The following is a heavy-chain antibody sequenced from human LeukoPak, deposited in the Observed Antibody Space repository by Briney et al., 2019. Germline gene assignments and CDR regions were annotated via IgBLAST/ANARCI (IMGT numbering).Heavy chain of an antibody. J-gene: IGHJ4*02. CDR1: GFTFSNYA. V-gene: IGHV3-23*01. Sequence: PGGSLRLSCAASGFTFSNYAMSWVRQAPGKGLEWVSAITGSGGNTYYADSVKGRFTISRDNSKNTVFLQMNSLRAEDTAVYYCAKWGDYDVLTGYYGSDYWGQGTLVTVSS. CDR2: ITGSGGNT. D-gene: IGHD3-9*01. CDR3: AKWGDYDVLTGYYGSDY.